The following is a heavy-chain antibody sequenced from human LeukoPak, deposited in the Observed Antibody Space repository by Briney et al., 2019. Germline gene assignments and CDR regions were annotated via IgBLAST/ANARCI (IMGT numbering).Heavy chain of an antibody. D-gene: IGHD2-2*01. Sequence: GGSLKLSCAVSGFTFSGSTMHWVRQASGKGLEWVGRIRNTANNYATAYAAPLKGRFTISRDDSKSTAYLQMNSLRTEDTAVYYCTAYCLGTSCHSSVDSWGQGTLVTVSS. CDR1: GFTFSGST. V-gene: IGHV3-73*01. J-gene: IGHJ4*02. CDR2: IRNTANNYAT. CDR3: TAYCLGTSCHSSVDS.